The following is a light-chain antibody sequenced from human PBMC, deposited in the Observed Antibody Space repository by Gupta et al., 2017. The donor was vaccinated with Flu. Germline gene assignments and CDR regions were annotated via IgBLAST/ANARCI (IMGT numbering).Light chain of an antibody. CDR2: DAS. J-gene: IGKJ2*03. CDR1: QSVSSY. V-gene: IGKV3-11*01. Sequence: EIVLTQSPATLSLSPGERATLSCRASQSVSSYLAWYQQKPGQAPRLLIYDASNRATGIPARFSGSGSGTDFTLTISSLEPEDFAIYYCQQRSNWPSSFGQGTXLEIK. CDR3: QQRSNWPSS.